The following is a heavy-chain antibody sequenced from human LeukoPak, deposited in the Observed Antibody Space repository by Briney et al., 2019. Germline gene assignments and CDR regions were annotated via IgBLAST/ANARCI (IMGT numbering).Heavy chain of an antibody. V-gene: IGHV3-23*01. J-gene: IGHJ4*02. CDR2: ISGSGANT. Sequence: PGGSLRLSCAASKFTFSTSAMSWVRQAPGKGLEWVSAISGSGANTYYVDSVKGRFTISRDNSKNTLYLEMSSLRSDDTAVYYCAKESQTYYDIMTGYPNYYFDYWGQGTLVTASS. CDR3: AKESQTYYDIMTGYPNYYFDY. CDR1: KFTFSTSA. D-gene: IGHD3-9*01.